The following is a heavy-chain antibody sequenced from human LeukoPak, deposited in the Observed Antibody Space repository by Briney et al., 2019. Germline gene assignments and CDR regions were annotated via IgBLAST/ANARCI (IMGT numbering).Heavy chain of an antibody. D-gene: IGHD5-18*01. CDR3: ARVAAMVGFDY. Sequence: PGGSLRLSCAASGSTFSDHYMDWVRQAPGKGLEWVGRTRNKANSYTTEYAASVKGTFTISRDDSKNPLYLQMNSLKTEDTAVYYCARVAAMVGFDYWGQGTLVTVSS. CDR2: TRNKANSYTT. CDR1: GSTFSDHY. V-gene: IGHV3-72*01. J-gene: IGHJ4*02.